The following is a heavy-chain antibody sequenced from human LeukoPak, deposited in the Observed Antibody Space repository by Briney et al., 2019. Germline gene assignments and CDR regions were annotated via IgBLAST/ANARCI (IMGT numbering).Heavy chain of an antibody. CDR1: GGSISSGDYY. CDR2: IYYSGST. Sequence: SETLSLTCTVSGGSISSGDYYWSWIRQPPGKGLEWIGYIYYSGSTYYNPSLKSRVTISVDTSKNQFSLKLSSVSAADTAIYYCAKYQFGTVTDYWGQGTLVTVSS. V-gene: IGHV4-30-4*01. CDR3: AKYQFGTVTDY. J-gene: IGHJ4*02. D-gene: IGHD2-2*01.